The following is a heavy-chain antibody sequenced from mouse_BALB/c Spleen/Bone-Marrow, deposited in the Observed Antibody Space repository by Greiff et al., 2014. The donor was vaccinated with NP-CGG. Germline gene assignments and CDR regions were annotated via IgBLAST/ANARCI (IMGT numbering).Heavy chain of an antibody. Sequence: LQQSGGGLVQPGGSMKLSCVASGFTFSSYWMNWVRQSPEKGLEWVAEIRLKSNNYATQYAESVKGRFTISRDDSKNSVYLQMNNLGAEDTGIYYCTRVLRLLDYWGQGTSLTVSS. D-gene: IGHD1-2*01. CDR3: TRVLRLLDY. J-gene: IGHJ2*02. CDR1: GFTFSSYW. V-gene: IGHV6-6*02. CDR2: IRLKSNNYAT.